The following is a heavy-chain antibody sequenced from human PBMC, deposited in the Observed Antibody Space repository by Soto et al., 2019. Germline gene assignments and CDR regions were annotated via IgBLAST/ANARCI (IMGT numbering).Heavy chain of an antibody. Sequence: LRLSCAASGFTFSSYAMTWVRQAPGKGLEWVSAISGRGDSTYYADSVKGRFTISRDQSKNTLYLQMHSLRAEDTAVYYCAKLNDHADYWGQGTLVTVSS. D-gene: IGHD2-8*01. CDR3: AKLNDHADY. CDR1: GFTFSSYA. V-gene: IGHV3-23*01. J-gene: IGHJ4*02. CDR2: ISGRGDST.